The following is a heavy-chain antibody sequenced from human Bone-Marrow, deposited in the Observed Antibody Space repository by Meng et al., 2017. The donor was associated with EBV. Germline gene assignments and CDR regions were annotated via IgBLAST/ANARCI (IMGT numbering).Heavy chain of an antibody. J-gene: IGHJ4*02. Sequence: QVQVVQSGAEVRKPXASVKVSCKTSGGTCNSDAISWVRQAPGQGLEWLGGLIPMSGAPNYAQKFQGRVTITADEYMSTHYMELSSLRSDDTAVYYCASESGRGYTPDYWGQGTLVTVSS. V-gene: IGHV1-69*01. CDR2: LIPMSGAP. CDR3: ASESGRGYTPDY. CDR1: GGTCNSDA. D-gene: IGHD3-10*01.